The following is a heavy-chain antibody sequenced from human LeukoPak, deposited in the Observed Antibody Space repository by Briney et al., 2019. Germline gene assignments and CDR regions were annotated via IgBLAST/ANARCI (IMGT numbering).Heavy chain of an antibody. V-gene: IGHV3-23*01. J-gene: IGHJ4*02. D-gene: IGHD1-26*01. CDR1: GFSFSTYA. Sequence: GGSLRLSCAASGFSFSTYAMTWVRQAPGRGLEWVSGISGSGDTTYYADSVKGRFTISRDNSKNTLYLQMNSLRAEDTAVYHCARGIVSSGSYYYAYWGQGTLVTVSS. CDR3: ARGIVSSGSYYYAY. CDR2: ISGSGDTT.